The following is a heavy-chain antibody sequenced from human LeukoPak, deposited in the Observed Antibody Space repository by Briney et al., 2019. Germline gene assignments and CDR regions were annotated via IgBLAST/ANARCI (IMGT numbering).Heavy chain of an antibody. CDR2: IYLNGNT. Sequence: GGSLRLSCAASGFTVSSNYMNWVRQAPGKGLEWVSMIYLNGNTFYTDSVKGRFTISRDNSKNTLDLQMSSLRAEDTAVYYCARRGHGYGSPFDYWGQETLVTVSS. CDR1: GFTVSSNY. D-gene: IGHD5-18*01. CDR3: ARRGHGYGSPFDY. V-gene: IGHV3-66*04. J-gene: IGHJ4*02.